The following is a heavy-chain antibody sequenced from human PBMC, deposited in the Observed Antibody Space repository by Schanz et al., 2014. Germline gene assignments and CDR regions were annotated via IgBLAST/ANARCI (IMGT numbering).Heavy chain of an antibody. J-gene: IGHJ3*01. CDR3: TRDRGALINHNDALDL. CDR1: GSTFSAYW. V-gene: IGHV3-74*01. Sequence: EVKLVESGGGLVQPGGSLRLSCAASGSTFSAYWMHWVRQVPGKGLVWIARINTDETTTKYADSVRGRFTISRDNSKNMVYLQMNSLRSEDTAVYYCTRDRGALINHNDALDLWGQGTMVSVSS. D-gene: IGHD3-16*01. CDR2: INTDETTT.